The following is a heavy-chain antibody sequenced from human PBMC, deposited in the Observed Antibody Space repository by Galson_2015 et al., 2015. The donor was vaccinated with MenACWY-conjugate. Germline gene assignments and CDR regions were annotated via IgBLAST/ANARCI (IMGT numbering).Heavy chain of an antibody. CDR1: GFTFSRYW. V-gene: IGHV3-74*01. D-gene: IGHD2-15*01. CDR3: TRVQEGTSGSFDI. Sequence: SLRLSCAASGFTFSRYWMHWVRQVPGKGLVWVSRIRGDGSAITYADSVKGRFIISRDNAKNTMFLQMNSLRVEDTGVYYCTRVQEGTSGSFDIWGQGTMVTVSS. CDR2: IRGDGSAI. J-gene: IGHJ3*02.